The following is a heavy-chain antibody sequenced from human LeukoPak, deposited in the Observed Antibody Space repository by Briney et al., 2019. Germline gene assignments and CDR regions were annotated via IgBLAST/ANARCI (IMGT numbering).Heavy chain of an antibody. CDR1: EFTFSDYY. V-gene: IGHV3-11*01. Sequence: GGSLRLSCEASEFTFSDYYMSWIRQAPGKGLEWVSYISSSGSTIYYADSVKGRFTISRDNAKNSLYLQMNSLRAEDTAVYYCARDLWSGLATDGMDVWGQGTTVTVSS. CDR2: ISSSGSTI. J-gene: IGHJ6*02. D-gene: IGHD3-3*01. CDR3: ARDLWSGLATDGMDV.